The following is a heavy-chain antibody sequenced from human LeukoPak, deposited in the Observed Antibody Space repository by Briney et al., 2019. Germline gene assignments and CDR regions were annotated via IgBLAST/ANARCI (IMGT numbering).Heavy chain of an antibody. CDR3: ARGTSTYYYDSSGF. CDR2: ISSSGSTI. D-gene: IGHD3-22*01. V-gene: IGHV3-48*03. Sequence: GGSLRLSCAASGFTFSSYEMNWVRQAPGKGLEWVSYISSSGSTIYYADFVKGRFTISRDNAKNSLYLQMNSLRAEDTAVYYCARGTSTYYYDSSGFWGQGTLVTVSS. CDR1: GFTFSSYE. J-gene: IGHJ4*02.